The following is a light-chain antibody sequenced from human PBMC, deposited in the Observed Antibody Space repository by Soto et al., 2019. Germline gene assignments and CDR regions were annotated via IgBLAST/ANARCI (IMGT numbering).Light chain of an antibody. Sequence: MTQSPSTLSASLGDRVTITCRASRGINNWLAWYQQKPGQAPRLLIYGASRRATGVPARFSGSGSGTEFTLTISSLQSEDFAVYYCQHYNNGPRFGQGTKVDI. CDR1: RGINNW. CDR3: QHYNNGPR. V-gene: IGKV3-15*01. J-gene: IGKJ1*01. CDR2: GAS.